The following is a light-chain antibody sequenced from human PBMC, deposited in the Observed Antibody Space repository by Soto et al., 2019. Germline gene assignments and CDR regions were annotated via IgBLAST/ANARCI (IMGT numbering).Light chain of an antibody. CDR3: QAYDNSLGVSVL. CDR1: SSNIGAGYD. V-gene: IGLV1-40*01. J-gene: IGLJ3*02. CDR2: DTF. Sequence: QPVLTQPPSVSGAPGQTVTISCSGSSSNIGAGYDVHWYQQLPGKVPKLVIYDTFNRPSGVPDRFSGSKSGTSASLAITGLQAGDEADYYCQAYDNSLGVSVLFGGGTKLTVL.